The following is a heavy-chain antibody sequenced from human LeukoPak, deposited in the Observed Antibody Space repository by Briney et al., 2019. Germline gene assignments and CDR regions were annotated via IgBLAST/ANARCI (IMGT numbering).Heavy chain of an antibody. CDR2: VSYSGAA. CDR1: RGSVKTYS. CDR3: AREYTLYRSGWFLDY. Sequence: SETLSLTCTVTRGSVKTYSWSWVRQPPGKGLEWIGYVSYSGAANYNPSLKSRATISIDMSKNQFSLKLNSVTAADTAVYYCAREYTLYRSGWFLDYWGQGTVLTVSS. D-gene: IGHD6-19*01. J-gene: IGHJ4*02. V-gene: IGHV4-59*02.